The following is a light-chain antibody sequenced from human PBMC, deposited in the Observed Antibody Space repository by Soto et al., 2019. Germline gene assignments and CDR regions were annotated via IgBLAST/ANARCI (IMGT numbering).Light chain of an antibody. CDR3: QPSTNWPLT. Sequence: EVVMMQSPATLSVSRGEGATLSCRASQGIGDTLAWYQHKPGQTPRLLIYDTTTRATSVPTRFSGSRSGAEFTLTINSLQSEDFAVYYCQPSTNWPLTFGGGTKVDIK. CDR2: DTT. CDR1: QGIGDT. V-gene: IGKV3-15*01. J-gene: IGKJ4*02.